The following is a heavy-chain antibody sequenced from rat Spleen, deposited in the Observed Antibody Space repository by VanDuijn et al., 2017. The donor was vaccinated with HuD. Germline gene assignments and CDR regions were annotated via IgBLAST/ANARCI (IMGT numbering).Heavy chain of an antibody. D-gene: IGHD1-6*01. V-gene: IGHV5-58*01. J-gene: IGHJ3*01. CDR3: TRVHRDFFQY. CDR1: GFTFSRYW. CDR2: ISNDGGTT. Sequence: EVQLAETGGGLVQPGRSLKLSCVASGFTFSRYWMYWVRQAPGKGLEWVSSISNDGGTTYYPDSVKGRFTISRDNAENTVYLQMNSLRSEDTATYYCTRVHRDFFQYWGQGTLVSVSP.